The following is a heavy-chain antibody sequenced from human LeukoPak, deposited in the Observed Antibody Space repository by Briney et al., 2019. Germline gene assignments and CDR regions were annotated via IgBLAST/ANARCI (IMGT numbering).Heavy chain of an antibody. CDR2: ISGSGGST. CDR1: GFTFSSYA. Sequence: GGSLRLSCAASGFTFSSYAMSWVRQAPGKGLEWVSAISGSGGSTYYADSVKGRFTIPRDNSKNTLYLQMNSLRAEDTAIYYCARGGSYLVDWGQGSLVTVSS. J-gene: IGHJ4*02. V-gene: IGHV3-23*01. CDR3: ARGGSYLVD. D-gene: IGHD1-26*01.